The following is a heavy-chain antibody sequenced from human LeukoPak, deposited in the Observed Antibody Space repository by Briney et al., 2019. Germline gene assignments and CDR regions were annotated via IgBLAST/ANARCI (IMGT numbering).Heavy chain of an antibody. CDR3: AKEAICGGDCYYFDY. Sequence: GGSLRLSCAASGFTFSSYRMHWVRQAPAKGLERVAFIRYDGSNKYYADSVKGRFTISRDNSKNTLYLQMNSLRAEDTAVYYCAKEAICGGDCYYFDYWGQGTLVTVSS. CDR1: GFTFSSYR. J-gene: IGHJ4*02. V-gene: IGHV3-30*02. D-gene: IGHD2-21*02. CDR2: IRYDGSNK.